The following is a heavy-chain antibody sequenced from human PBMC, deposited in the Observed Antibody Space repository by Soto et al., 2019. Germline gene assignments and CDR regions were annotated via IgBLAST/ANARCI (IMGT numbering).Heavy chain of an antibody. D-gene: IGHD1-7*01. Sequence: QVQLVQSGAEVKKPGSSVKVSCKASGGNFTTYTISWVRQAPGQGLEWMGRIIPVLGIANYALSFQGRVTITADKSTTTAYMELNSLRAEDTAVYYCARTAYKWNYDDDFGCWGQGTLLTVSS. CDR1: GGNFTTYT. J-gene: IGHJ4*02. V-gene: IGHV1-69*02. CDR3: ARTAYKWNYDDDFGC. CDR2: IIPVLGIA.